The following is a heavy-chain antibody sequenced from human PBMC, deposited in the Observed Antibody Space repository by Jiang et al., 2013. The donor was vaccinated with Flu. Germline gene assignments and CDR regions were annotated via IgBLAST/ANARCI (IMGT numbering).Heavy chain of an antibody. CDR3: ARLIGAHPWGDFYYYMDV. Sequence: ISCKGSGYDFTNTWITWVRQLPGKGLEWMGRIAPSDSSTNYSPSFQGHVTFSADKSINTAYLQWSSLQASDTAMYYCARLIGAHPWGDFYYYMDVWGKGTTVTVSS. V-gene: IGHV5-10-1*01. D-gene: IGHD7-27*01. CDR2: IAPSDSST. CDR1: GYDFTNTW. J-gene: IGHJ6*03.